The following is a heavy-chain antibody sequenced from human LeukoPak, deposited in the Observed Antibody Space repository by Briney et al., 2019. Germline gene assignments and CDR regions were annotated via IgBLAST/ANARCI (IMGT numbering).Heavy chain of an antibody. CDR1: GFTFSSFG. V-gene: IGHV3-30*03. Sequence: PGGSLRLSCAASGFTFSSFGMHWVRQAPGKGLEWVAVISYDGSSKYYADSVKGRFTISRDNSKNTLYLQMNSLRAEDTAVYYCASPAVYSSSWYYLDYWGQGTLVTVSS. CDR2: ISYDGSSK. CDR3: ASPAVYSSSWYYLDY. D-gene: IGHD6-13*01. J-gene: IGHJ4*02.